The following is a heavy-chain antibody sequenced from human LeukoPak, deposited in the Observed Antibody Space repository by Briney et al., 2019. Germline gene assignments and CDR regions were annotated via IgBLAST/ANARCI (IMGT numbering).Heavy chain of an antibody. V-gene: IGHV5-51*01. Sequence: GESLKISCQGSGYSFTTYWIGWVRQMPGKGLEWMGIIYPGDSDTRYSPSFQGQVTISADKSISTAYLQWSSLKASDTAMYYCARHFRAYSSSWYVDYWGQGTLVTVSS. CDR3: ARHFRAYSSSWYVDY. D-gene: IGHD6-13*01. CDR1: GYSFTTYW. J-gene: IGHJ4*02. CDR2: IYPGDSDT.